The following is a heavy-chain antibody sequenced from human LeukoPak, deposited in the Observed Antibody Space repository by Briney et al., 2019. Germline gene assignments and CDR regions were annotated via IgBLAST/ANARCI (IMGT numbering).Heavy chain of an antibody. Sequence: GASVKVSCKASGFTFTGYYLHWVRQAPGQGLEWMGRIILNGGATSYAQKFQGRVTLTRDTSISTAYMELIRQTSDDTAVYYCATDGGNHNFDYWGQGTLVTVSS. CDR1: GFTFTGYY. CDR2: IILNGGAT. D-gene: IGHD1-14*01. J-gene: IGHJ4*02. CDR3: ATDGGNHNFDY. V-gene: IGHV1-2*06.